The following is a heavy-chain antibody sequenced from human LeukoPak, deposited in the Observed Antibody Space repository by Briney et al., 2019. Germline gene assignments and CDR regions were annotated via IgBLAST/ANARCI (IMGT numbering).Heavy chain of an antibody. CDR1: GFSFSRYA. J-gene: IGHJ4*02. CDR3: ARDLSEKYSIDY. D-gene: IGHD2/OR15-2a*01. V-gene: IGHV3-30-3*01. CDR2: ISYGGAVR. Sequence: GGSLRLSCAASGFSFSRYAIHWVRQAPGKGLEWVTFISYGGAVRSYAESVKGRFTISRDNSKSTLSLQMNSLRPEDTAVYFCARDLSEKYSIDYWGRGTLVTVSS.